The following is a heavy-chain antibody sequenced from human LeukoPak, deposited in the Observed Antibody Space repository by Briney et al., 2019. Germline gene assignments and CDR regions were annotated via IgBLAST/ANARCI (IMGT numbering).Heavy chain of an antibody. J-gene: IGHJ6*02. V-gene: IGHV3-7*03. CDR3: ARLPWFGDRTYYYYGMDV. D-gene: IGHD3-10*01. CDR2: IKQDGSEK. Sequence: GGSLRLSCAASGFTFSSYWMSWVRQAPGKGLEWVANIKQDGSEKYYVDSVKGRFTISRDNAKNSLYLQMNSLRAEDTAVYYCARLPWFGDRTYYYYGMDVWGQGTTVTVSS. CDR1: GFTFSSYW.